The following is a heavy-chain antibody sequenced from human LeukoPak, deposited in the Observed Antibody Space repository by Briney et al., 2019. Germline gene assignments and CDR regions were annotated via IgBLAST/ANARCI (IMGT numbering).Heavy chain of an antibody. V-gene: IGHV4-30-4*08. D-gene: IGHD1-14*01. J-gene: IGHJ4*02. Sequence: PSQTLSLTCTVSGVSISSGDYYWSWIRQPPGKGLEWIGYIYYSGSTYYNPSLKSRVTISVDTSKNQFSLKLSSVTAADTAVYYCARGTPGGYFDYWGQGTLVTVSS. CDR1: GVSISSGDYY. CDR2: IYYSGST. CDR3: ARGTPGGYFDY.